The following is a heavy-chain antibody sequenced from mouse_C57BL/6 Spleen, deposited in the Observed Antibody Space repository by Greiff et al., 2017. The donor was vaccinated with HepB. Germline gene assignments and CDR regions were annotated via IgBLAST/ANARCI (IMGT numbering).Heavy chain of an antibody. V-gene: IGHV1-39*01. CDR2: INPNYGTT. J-gene: IGHJ4*01. D-gene: IGHD1-1*01. CDR3: ARGNYGSSFYAMDY. Sequence: EVQLQQSGPELVKPGASVKISCKASGYSFTDYNMNWVNQSNGKSLEWIGVINPNYGTTSYNQKFKGKATLTVDQSSSTAYMQLNSLTSEDSAVYYCARGNYGSSFYAMDYWGQGTSVTVSS. CDR1: GYSFTDYN.